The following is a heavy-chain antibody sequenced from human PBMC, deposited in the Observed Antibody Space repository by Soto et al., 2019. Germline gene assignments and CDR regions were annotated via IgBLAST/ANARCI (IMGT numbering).Heavy chain of an antibody. J-gene: IGHJ4*02. CDR2: ISYDGSNK. CDR3: ARVGNTYYFDY. Sequence: QVQLVESWGGVVQPGRSLRLSCAASGFTFSSYAMHWVRQAPGKGLEWVAVISYDGSNKYYADSVKGRFTISRDNSKNTLYLQMNSLRAEDTAVYYCARVGNTYYFDYWGQGTLVTVSS. CDR1: GFTFSSYA. V-gene: IGHV3-30-3*01. D-gene: IGHD7-27*01.